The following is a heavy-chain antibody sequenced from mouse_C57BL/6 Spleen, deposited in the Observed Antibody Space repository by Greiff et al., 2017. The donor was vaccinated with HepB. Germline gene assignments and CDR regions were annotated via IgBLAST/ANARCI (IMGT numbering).Heavy chain of an antibody. V-gene: IGHV1-18*01. J-gene: IGHJ3*01. CDR2: INPNNGGT. Sequence: VQLKQSGPELVKPGASVKIPCKASGYTFTDYNMDWVKQSHGKSLEWIGDINPNNGGTIYNQKFKGKATLTVDKSSSTAYMELRSLTSEDTAVYYCAMGLGFAYWGQGTLVTVSA. D-gene: IGHD4-1*01. CDR3: AMGLGFAY. CDR1: GYTFTDYN.